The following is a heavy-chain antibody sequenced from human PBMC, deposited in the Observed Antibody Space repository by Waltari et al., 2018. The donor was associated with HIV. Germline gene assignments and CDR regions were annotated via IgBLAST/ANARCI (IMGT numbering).Heavy chain of an antibody. J-gene: IGHJ6*02. CDR3: ARLRAAAGTNYYYGMDV. Sequence: QLQLQESGPGLVKPSETLSLTCTVSGGSISSSSYYWGWIRQPPGKGRGWIGSIYYSGSTYYNPSLKSRVTISVDTSKNQFSLKLSSVTAADTAVYYCARLRAAAGTNYYYGMDVWGQGTTVTVSS. CDR1: GGSISSSSYY. V-gene: IGHV4-39*01. CDR2: IYYSGST. D-gene: IGHD6-13*01.